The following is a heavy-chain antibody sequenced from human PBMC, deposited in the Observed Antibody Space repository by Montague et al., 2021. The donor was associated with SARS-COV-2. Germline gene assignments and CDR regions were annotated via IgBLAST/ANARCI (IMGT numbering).Heavy chain of an antibody. D-gene: IGHD3-10*01. J-gene: IGHJ6*02. CDR1: SGSISTGHH. CDR3: ARDHGQWFGELWGHGLDV. CDR2: IYYSGST. Sequence: TLSLTCSVSSGSISTGHHWSWIRQHPMKGLEWIGYIYYSGSTXYNPSFKGRVTISIDTAKNQFSLELTSMTAADTAVYYCARDHGQWFGELWGHGLDVWGQGTTVTVSS. V-gene: IGHV4-31*03.